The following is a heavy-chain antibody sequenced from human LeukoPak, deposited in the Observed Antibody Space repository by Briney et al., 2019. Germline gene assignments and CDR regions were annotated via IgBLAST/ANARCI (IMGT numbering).Heavy chain of an antibody. D-gene: IGHD3-3*01. CDR2: IYYSGYT. Sequence: KSSETLSLTCTVSGGSISSYYWSWIRQPPGKGLKWIGNIYYSGYTTYSPSLRSRVTISVDTSKNQFSLKLSSVTAADTAVYYCATDFWSGTNIIDYWGQGTLVTVSS. J-gene: IGHJ4*02. CDR3: ATDFWSGTNIIDY. CDR1: GGSISSYY. V-gene: IGHV4-59*01.